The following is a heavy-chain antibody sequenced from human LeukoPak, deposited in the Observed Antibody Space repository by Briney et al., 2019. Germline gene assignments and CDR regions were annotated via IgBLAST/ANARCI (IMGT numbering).Heavy chain of an antibody. D-gene: IGHD6-13*01. V-gene: IGHV4-4*02. Sequence: WVRQPPGKGLEWIGEIYHSGSTNYNPSLKSRVTISVDKSKNQFSLKLSSVTAADTAVYYCARIAAASWFDPWGQGTLVTVSS. J-gene: IGHJ5*02. CDR2: IYHSGST. CDR3: ARIAAASWFDP.